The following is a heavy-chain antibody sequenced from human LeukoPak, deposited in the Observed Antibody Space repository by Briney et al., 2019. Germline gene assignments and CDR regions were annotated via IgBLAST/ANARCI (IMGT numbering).Heavy chain of an antibody. J-gene: IGHJ4*02. D-gene: IGHD5-18*01. CDR3: AKGWATAMALFDY. CDR1: GFTVSSNY. CDR2: IYSAGTT. Sequence: GGSLRLSCAASGFTVSSNYMSWVRQAPGKGLEWVSIIYSAGTTYYADSVKGRFTISRDSSKNTLYLQMNSLRAEDTAVYYCAKGWATAMALFDYWGQGTLVTVSS. V-gene: IGHV3-53*01.